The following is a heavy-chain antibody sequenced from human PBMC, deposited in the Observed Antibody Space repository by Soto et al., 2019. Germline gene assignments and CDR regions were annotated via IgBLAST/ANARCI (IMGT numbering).Heavy chain of an antibody. V-gene: IGHV3-23*01. Sequence: LSCVVSGFISSSYAVHWVRQAPGKGLEWVSGISGSGGATSYADSVKGRFAVSRDNSKNTLYLQMNSLRAEDTAVYYCAKDAIMASSSFNYFDFWGQGTPVTVSS. CDR1: GFISSSYA. J-gene: IGHJ4*02. CDR3: AKDAIMASSSFNYFDF. CDR2: ISGSGGAT. D-gene: IGHD6-13*01.